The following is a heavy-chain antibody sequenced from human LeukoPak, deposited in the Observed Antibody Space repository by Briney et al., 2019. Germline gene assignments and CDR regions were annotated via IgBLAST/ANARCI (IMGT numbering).Heavy chain of an antibody. CDR3: AKLGAAYGFDP. D-gene: IGHD6-13*01. CDR1: GFTFSSYG. Sequence: PGGSLRFSCAASGFTFSSYGMHWVRQAPGKGLEWVAVISYDGSNKYYADSVKGRFTISRDNSKNTLYLQMNSLRAEDTAVYYCAKLGAAYGFDPWGQGTLVTVSS. CDR2: ISYDGSNK. J-gene: IGHJ5*02. V-gene: IGHV3-30*18.